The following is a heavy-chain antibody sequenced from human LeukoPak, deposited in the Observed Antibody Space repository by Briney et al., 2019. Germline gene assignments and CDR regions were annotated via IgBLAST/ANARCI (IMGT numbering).Heavy chain of an antibody. CDR2: ISDYNGNT. D-gene: IGHD3-3*01. Sequence: ASVKVSCQASGYTFTSYGISWVRQAPGQGLEWMGRISDYNGNTNYAQKLQGRVTMTTDTSTSTAYMELRSLRSDDTAVYYCARDTSSGDFSELDYWGQGTLVTVSS. J-gene: IGHJ4*02. CDR3: ARDTSSGDFSELDY. CDR1: GYTFTSYG. V-gene: IGHV1-18*01.